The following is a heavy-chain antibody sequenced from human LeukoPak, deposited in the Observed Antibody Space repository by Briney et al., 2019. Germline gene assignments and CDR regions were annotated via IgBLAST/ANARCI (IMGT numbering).Heavy chain of an antibody. CDR3: ASHTEKNYYDSSGYYGN. Sequence: GGSLRLSCAASGFTFSSYWMSWVRQAPGKGLEWVANIKQDGSEKYYVDSVKGRFTISRDNAKNSLYLQMNSLRAEDTAVYYCASHTEKNYYDSSGYYGNWGQGTLVTVSS. V-gene: IGHV3-7*01. J-gene: IGHJ4*02. CDR2: IKQDGSEK. D-gene: IGHD3-22*01. CDR1: GFTFSSYW.